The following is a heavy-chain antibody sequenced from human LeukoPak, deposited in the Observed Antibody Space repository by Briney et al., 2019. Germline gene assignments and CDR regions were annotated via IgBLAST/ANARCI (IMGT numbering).Heavy chain of an antibody. J-gene: IGHJ3*02. Sequence: PGESLRLSWAASGFTFSAYWMHWVRQGPGKGLVGVSRINTEGSITTCADSVKGRFTISRDNAKNTLYLQMNGLRADDTAVYFCARDGYNLHAFDIWGQGTMVAVSS. CDR3: ARDGYNLHAFDI. D-gene: IGHD5-24*01. CDR1: GFTFSAYW. CDR2: INTEGSIT. V-gene: IGHV3-74*01.